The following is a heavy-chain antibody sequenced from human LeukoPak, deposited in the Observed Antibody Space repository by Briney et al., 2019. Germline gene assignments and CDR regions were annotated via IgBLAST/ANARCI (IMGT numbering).Heavy chain of an antibody. CDR1: GYSFSSNW. CDR2: IYPSDSDT. V-gene: IGHV5-51*01. CDR3: ARRTPYSSSWHLFDY. D-gene: IGHD6-13*01. J-gene: IGHJ4*02. Sequence: GESLKISCKGSGYSFSSNWIGWVRQMPGKGLEWMGIIYPSDSDTRYNPSFQGQVTISADRSISTTSLQWRSLKASDTATYYCARRTPYSSSWHLFDYWGQGTLVTVSS.